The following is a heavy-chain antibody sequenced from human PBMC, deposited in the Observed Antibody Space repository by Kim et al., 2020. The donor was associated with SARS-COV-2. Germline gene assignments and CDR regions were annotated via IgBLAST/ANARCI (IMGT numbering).Heavy chain of an antibody. D-gene: IGHD3-22*01. V-gene: IGHV3-21*01. Sequence: GGSLRLSCAASGFTFSSYSMNWVRQAPGKGLEWVSSISSSSSYIYYADSVKGRFTISRDNAKNSLYLQMNSLRAEDTAVYYCARFAMIPRGAFDIWGQGTMVTVSS. CDR3: ARFAMIPRGAFDI. CDR2: ISSSSSYI. CDR1: GFTFSSYS. J-gene: IGHJ3*02.